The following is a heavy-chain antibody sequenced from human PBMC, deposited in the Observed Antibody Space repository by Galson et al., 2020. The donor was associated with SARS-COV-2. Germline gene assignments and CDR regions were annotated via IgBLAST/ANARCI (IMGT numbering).Heavy chain of an antibody. Sequence: KMSGPTLVKPTQTLTLTCTFSGFSLSTSGVGVRWIRQPPGKALEWLALIYWDDDKRYSPSLKSRLTITKDTSKNQVVLTMTNMDPVDTATYYCAHRSSVPYYGGMGVWGQGATVTVSS. V-gene: IGHV2-5*02. CDR1: GFSLSTSGVG. J-gene: IGHJ6*02. D-gene: IGHD3-10*01. CDR2: IYWDDDK. CDR3: AHRSSVPYYGGMGV.